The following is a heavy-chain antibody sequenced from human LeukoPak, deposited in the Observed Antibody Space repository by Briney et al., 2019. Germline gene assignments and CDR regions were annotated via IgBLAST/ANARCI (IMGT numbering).Heavy chain of an antibody. CDR2: VNLQGST. V-gene: IGHV4-4*02. J-gene: IGHJ4*02. Sequence: SETLSLTCSVAGGSITNTNYWRWVRQPPGKGLEWIGEVNLQGSTNYNPSLMGRVAIAVHTTKNHISLHWTSVAAVVAVVYYEARDGAPYRPLDYSGQGTLVTVSS. CDR1: GGSITNTNY. CDR3: ARDGAPYRPLDY.